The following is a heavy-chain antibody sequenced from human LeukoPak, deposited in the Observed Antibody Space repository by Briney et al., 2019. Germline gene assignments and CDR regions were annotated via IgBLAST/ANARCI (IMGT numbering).Heavy chain of an antibody. J-gene: IGHJ4*02. V-gene: IGHV4-59*01. CDR3: ARRGPFRVYYGSGSYGPFDY. Sequence: SETLSLTCTVSGGSISSYYWSWIRQPPGKGLEWIGYIYYSGSTNYNPSLKSRVTISVDTSKNQFSLKLSSVTAADTAVYYCARRGPFRVYYGSGSYGPFDYWGQGTLVTVSS. CDR2: IYYSGST. D-gene: IGHD3-10*01. CDR1: GGSISSYY.